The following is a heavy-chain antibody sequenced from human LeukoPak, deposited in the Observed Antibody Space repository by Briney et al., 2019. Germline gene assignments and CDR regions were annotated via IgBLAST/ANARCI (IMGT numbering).Heavy chain of an antibody. V-gene: IGHV3-7*01. CDR1: GFTFSSYW. CDR3: ARRVGSSQSAGYYMDV. D-gene: IGHD6-13*01. J-gene: IGHJ6*03. CDR2: IKQDGSEK. Sequence: HPGGSLRLSCAASGFTFSSYWMSWVRQAPGKGLEWVANIKQDGSEKYYVDSVKGRFTISRDNAKNSLYLQMNSLRAEDTAVYYCARRVGSSQSAGYYMDVWGKGTTVTVSS.